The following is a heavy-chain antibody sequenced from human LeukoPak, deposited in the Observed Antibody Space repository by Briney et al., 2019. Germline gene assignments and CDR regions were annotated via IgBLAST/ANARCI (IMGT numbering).Heavy chain of an antibody. CDR2: IKSDGST. Sequence: GGSLRLSCAASGFTFSTYWMHWVRQAPGKGLVWVSRIKSDGSTNYSDSVKGRFTISRDNANNTLSLQMNSLRPEDTGVYYCARAPSEIGGYYPEYFRHWGQGTLVTVSS. CDR1: GFTFSTYW. J-gene: IGHJ1*01. CDR3: ARAPSEIGGYYPEYFRH. D-gene: IGHD3-22*01. V-gene: IGHV3-74*01.